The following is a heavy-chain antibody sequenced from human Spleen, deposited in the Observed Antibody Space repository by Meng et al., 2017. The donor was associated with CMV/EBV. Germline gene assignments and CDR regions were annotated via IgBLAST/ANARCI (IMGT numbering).Heavy chain of an antibody. CDR1: GGSISSGDYY. V-gene: IGHV4-30-4*08. CDR2: IYNSGST. Sequence: SETLSLTCTVSGGSISSGDYYWSWIRQPPGKGLEWIAYIYNSGSTYYNPSLKSRVTIAVDTSKNQFSLKLSSVTAADTAVYYCASSWSYDFWSGYSESHGMDVWGQGTTVTVSS. J-gene: IGHJ6*02. CDR3: ASSWSYDFWSGYSESHGMDV. D-gene: IGHD3-3*01.